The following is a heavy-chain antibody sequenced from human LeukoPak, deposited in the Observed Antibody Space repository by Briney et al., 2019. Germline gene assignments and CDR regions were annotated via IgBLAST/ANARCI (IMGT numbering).Heavy chain of an antibody. V-gene: IGHV4-59*01. J-gene: IGHJ4*02. D-gene: IGHD6-19*01. CDR3: ASTIAVAPWAFDY. CDR2: IYYSGST. Sequence: PSETLSLTCTVSGGSISSYYWSWIRQPPGKGLEWIGYIYYSGSTNYNPSLKSRVTISVDTSKNQFSLKLSSVTAADTAVYHCASTIAVAPWAFDYWGQGTLVTVSS. CDR1: GGSISSYY.